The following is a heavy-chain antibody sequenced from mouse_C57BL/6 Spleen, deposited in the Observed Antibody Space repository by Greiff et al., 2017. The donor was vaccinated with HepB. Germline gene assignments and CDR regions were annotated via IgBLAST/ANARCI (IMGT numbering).Heavy chain of an antibody. J-gene: IGHJ4*01. V-gene: IGHV1-26*01. D-gene: IGHD2-4*01. CDR3: ARYDYEGNAMDY. CDR2: INPNNGGT. CDR1: GYTFTDYY. Sequence: VQLQQSGPELVKPGASVKISCKASGYTFTDYYMNWVKQSHGKSLEWIGDINPNNGGTSYNQKFKGKATLTVDKSSSTAYMELRSLTSEDSAVYYCARYDYEGNAMDYWGQGTSVTVSS.